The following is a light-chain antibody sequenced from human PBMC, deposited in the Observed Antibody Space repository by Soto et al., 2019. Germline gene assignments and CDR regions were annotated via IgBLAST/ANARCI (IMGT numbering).Light chain of an antibody. CDR1: QSISSY. CDR2: AAS. CDR3: QQSYSTPPYS. J-gene: IGKJ2*01. V-gene: IGKV1-39*01. Sequence: DIQMTQSPSSLSASVGDRVTITCRASQSISSYLHWYQQKTGKAPKLLIYAASSLQSGVPSRFSGSGSGTDFSLTISSLQPEDFANFYCQQSYSTPPYSFGQGTKLEIK.